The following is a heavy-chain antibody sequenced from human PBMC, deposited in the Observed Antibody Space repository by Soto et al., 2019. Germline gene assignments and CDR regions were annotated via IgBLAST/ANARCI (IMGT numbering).Heavy chain of an antibody. CDR2: IGASGGTT. CDR3: GKDPNGDYVAAFDI. V-gene: IGHV3-23*01. J-gene: IGHJ3*02. Sequence: GGSLRLSCAASGFTFRNFAMNWVRQAPGKGLEWASGIGASGGTTHLADSVKGRFTISRDNSRNILFLQMNSLRVEDTAVYYCGKDPNGDYVAAFDIWGPGTVVTVSS. CDR1: GFTFRNFA. D-gene: IGHD4-17*01.